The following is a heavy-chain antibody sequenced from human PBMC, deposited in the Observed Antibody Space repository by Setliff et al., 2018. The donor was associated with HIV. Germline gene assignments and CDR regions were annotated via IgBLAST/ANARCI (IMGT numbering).Heavy chain of an antibody. D-gene: IGHD2-2*01. J-gene: IGHJ4*02. CDR2: ISTYNGNT. CDR3: ARDEQYQLLLDY. CDR1: CYSFTSYG. V-gene: IGHV1-18*01. Sequence: GASAKVFCKASCYSFTSYGISWVRQAPGQGLEWMGWISTYNGNTNYAQKVQGRVTMTTDTSTNTAYMELRSLRSDDTAVYYCARDEQYQLLLDYWGQGTMVTVSS.